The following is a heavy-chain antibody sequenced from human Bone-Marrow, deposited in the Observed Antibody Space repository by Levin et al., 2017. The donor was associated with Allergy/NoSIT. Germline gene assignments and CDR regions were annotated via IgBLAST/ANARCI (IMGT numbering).Heavy chain of an antibody. J-gene: IGHJ1*01. V-gene: IGHV2-5*02. D-gene: IGHD1-1*01. CDR1: GFSLNTRGVG. CDR2: IYWDDDK. Sequence: SGPTLVKPTQTLTLTCTFSGFSLNTRGVGVGWIRQPPGKALEWLALIYWDDDKRCSPSLKSRLSITTDTSKNQVVLGLTNVDPVDTATYFCAQSITTSDAEYFDHWGQGTLVTVSS. CDR3: AQSITTSDAEYFDH.